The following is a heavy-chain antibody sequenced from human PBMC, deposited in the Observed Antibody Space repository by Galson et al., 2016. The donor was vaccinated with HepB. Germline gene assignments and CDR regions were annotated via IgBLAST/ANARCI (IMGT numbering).Heavy chain of an antibody. D-gene: IGHD6-13*01. J-gene: IGHJ5*02. CDR3: AKSLQGAAAGSWFDP. V-gene: IGHV3-23*01. CDR1: GFTFSDYA. Sequence: SLRLSCAASGFTFSDYALNWVRQAPGKGLEWVSSISGSGGSTLYIDSVKGRFTISRDNSKNTLYLQMTSLRAEDTAIYYCAKSLQGAAAGSWFDPWGQGTQVTVSS. CDR2: ISGSGGST.